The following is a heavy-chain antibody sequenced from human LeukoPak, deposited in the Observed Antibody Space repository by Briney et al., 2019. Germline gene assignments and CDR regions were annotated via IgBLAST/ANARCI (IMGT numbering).Heavy chain of an antibody. Sequence: ASVKVSCKASGYTFTSYYMHWVRQAPGQGLEWMGIINPSGGSTSYAQKFQGRVTMTRDMSTSTVYMELSSLRSEDTAVYYCAREGPKFQGLEWLGEGYYYYYMDVWGKGTTVTVSS. CDR3: AREGPKFQGLEWLGEGYYYYYMDV. J-gene: IGHJ6*03. V-gene: IGHV1-46*01. CDR2: INPSGGST. CDR1: GYTFTSYY. D-gene: IGHD3-3*01.